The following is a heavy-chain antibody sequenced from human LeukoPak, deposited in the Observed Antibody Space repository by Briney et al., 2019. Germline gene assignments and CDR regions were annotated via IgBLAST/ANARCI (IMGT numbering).Heavy chain of an antibody. Sequence: SETLSLTCTVSGDSISSYYWSWIRQPPGKGLEWIGYIYTSGGTNYNPSLKGRVTISIDTSKNQFSLKLSSVTAADSAVYYCARLTRLSTSPDRYYLDYWGQGTLVTVSS. J-gene: IGHJ4*02. CDR1: GDSISSYY. CDR3: ARLTRLSTSPDRYYLDY. CDR2: IYTSGGT. D-gene: IGHD6-6*01. V-gene: IGHV4-4*09.